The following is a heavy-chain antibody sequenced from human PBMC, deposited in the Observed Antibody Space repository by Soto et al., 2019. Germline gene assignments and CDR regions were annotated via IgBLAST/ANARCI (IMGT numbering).Heavy chain of an antibody. D-gene: IGHD2-8*01. CDR1: GEPLSGYY. J-gene: IGHJ4*02. V-gene: IGHV4-34*01. CDR2: INHGGGT. Sequence: QVQLQQWGAGLLKPSETLSLTCAVYGEPLSGYYWSWIRQSPGKGLEWIGEINHGGGTNYNPSLESRVTISVDISKNRFSLDLSSVTAADTAVYYCARNGGFDYWGQGTLVAVSA. CDR3: ARNGGFDY.